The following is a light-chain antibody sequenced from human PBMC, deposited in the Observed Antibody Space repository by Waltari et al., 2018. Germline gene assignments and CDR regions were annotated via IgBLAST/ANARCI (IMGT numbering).Light chain of an antibody. CDR2: DAS. J-gene: IGKJ1*01. CDR1: QSVSRT. CDR3: QKYGTLPAT. V-gene: IGKV3-20*01. Sequence: EIVLTQSPGTLSLSPGERATLSCRASQSVSRTLAWYKQKPGQAPRLLIYDASSRATGIPDRFSCSGSGTDFSLTISRLEPEDFAVYYCQKYGTLPATFGQGTKVEIK.